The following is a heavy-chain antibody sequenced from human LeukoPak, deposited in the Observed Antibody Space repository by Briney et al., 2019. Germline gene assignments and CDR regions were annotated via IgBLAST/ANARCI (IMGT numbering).Heavy chain of an antibody. Sequence: SETLSLTCNVSGGSIRGYYWSWIRQPQGKGLEWIGYIYSSGSANYNPSLKSRFTISVDTSKNQFSLKVSSVTAADTAVYYCARVFDSGSQAYFYYMDVWGKGTTVTISS. V-gene: IGHV4-59*01. D-gene: IGHD3-10*01. CDR1: GGSIRGYY. CDR2: IYSSGSA. J-gene: IGHJ6*03. CDR3: ARVFDSGSQAYFYYMDV.